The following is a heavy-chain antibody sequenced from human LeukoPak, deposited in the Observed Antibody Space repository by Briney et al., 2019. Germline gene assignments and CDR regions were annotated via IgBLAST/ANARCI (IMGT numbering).Heavy chain of an antibody. J-gene: IGHJ5*02. Sequence: GGSLRLSCAASGFTFSSYAMSWVRQAPGKGLEWVSSIGGLGGTTVYADSVKGRFTISRDNSKNTLYLQMNSLRAEDTAVYYCAKEGAYAALNAWGQGTLVSVSS. V-gene: IGHV3-23*01. D-gene: IGHD1-26*01. CDR2: IGGLGGTT. CDR1: GFTFSSYA. CDR3: AKEGAYAALNA.